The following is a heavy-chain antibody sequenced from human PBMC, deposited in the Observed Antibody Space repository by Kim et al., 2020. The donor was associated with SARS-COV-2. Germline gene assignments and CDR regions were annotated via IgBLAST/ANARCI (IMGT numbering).Heavy chain of an antibody. CDR1: GFTFSSYG. Sequence: GGSLRLSCAASGFTFSSYGMHWVRQAPGKGLEWVAVISYDGSNKYYADSVKGRFTISRDNSKNTLYLQMNSLRAEDTAVYYCAKTRPLYYYGSGSFLDYWGQRTLVTVSS. D-gene: IGHD3-10*01. J-gene: IGHJ4*02. CDR3: AKTRPLYYYGSGSFLDY. V-gene: IGHV3-30*18. CDR2: ISYDGSNK.